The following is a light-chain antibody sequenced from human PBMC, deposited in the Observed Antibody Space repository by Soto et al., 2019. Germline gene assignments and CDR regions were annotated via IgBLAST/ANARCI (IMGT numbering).Light chain of an antibody. J-gene: IGKJ4*01. V-gene: IGKV3-11*01. CDR3: QQRSNWPLLT. CDR2: DAS. Sequence: EIVLTQSPATLSLSPEERATLSCRASQSVRSYLAWYQQKPGQAPRLLIYDASNRATGIPARFSGSGSGTDFTLTISSLEPEDFAVYYCQQRSNWPLLTFGGGTKVEIK. CDR1: QSVRSY.